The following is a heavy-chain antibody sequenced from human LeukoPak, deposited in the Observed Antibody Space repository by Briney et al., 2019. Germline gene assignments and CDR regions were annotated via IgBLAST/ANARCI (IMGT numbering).Heavy chain of an antibody. CDR3: ARGGEWSLHNWFDP. CDR1: GYTFTGYY. D-gene: IGHD3-3*01. V-gene: IGHV1-2*02. Sequence: GASVKVSCKASGYTFTGYYMHWVRQAPGQGLEWMGWINPNSGGTNYARKFQGRVTMTRDTSISTAYMELSRLRSDDTAVYYCARGGEWSLHNWFDPWGQGTLVTVSS. J-gene: IGHJ5*02. CDR2: INPNSGGT.